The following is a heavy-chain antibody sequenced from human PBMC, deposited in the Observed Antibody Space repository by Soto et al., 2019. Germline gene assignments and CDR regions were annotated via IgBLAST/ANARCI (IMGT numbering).Heavy chain of an antibody. CDR1: GGTFSSYA. Sequence: GASVKVSCKASGGTFSSYAISWVRQAPGQGLEWMGGIIPIFGTANYAQKFQGRVTITADKSTSTAYMELSSLRSEDTAVYYCARSGSSSWYDDYWGQGTMVTVSS. D-gene: IGHD6-13*01. CDR2: IIPIFGTA. CDR3: ARSGSSSWYDDY. V-gene: IGHV1-69*06. J-gene: IGHJ4*02.